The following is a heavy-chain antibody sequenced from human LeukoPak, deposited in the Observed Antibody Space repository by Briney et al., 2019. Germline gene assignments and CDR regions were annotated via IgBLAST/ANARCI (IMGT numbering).Heavy chain of an antibody. Sequence: GGSLRLSCTASGFTFSTYAMSWVGQAPGEGLEWVSGISGSGGSTYYTDSVKGRFTISRDNSKNTLHLQMSSLRAEDTALYYCVKDRCDRTTCPEVWGQGTLVTVSS. D-gene: IGHD2-2*01. J-gene: IGHJ4*02. CDR1: GFTFSTYA. V-gene: IGHV3-23*01. CDR2: ISGSGGST. CDR3: VKDRCDRTTCPEV.